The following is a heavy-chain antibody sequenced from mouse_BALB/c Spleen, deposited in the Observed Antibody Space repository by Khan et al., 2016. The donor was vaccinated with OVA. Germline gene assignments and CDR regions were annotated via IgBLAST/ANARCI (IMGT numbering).Heavy chain of an antibody. CDR1: GYTFTTYW. V-gene: IGHV1-7*01. Sequence: VQLQESGAELAKPGASMKMSCKASGYTFTTYWMHWVKQRPGQGLEWIGYIDPTTGYTEYNQKFKDRATLTTEKSSSTAYMQLSSLTSEDSAVYYCARRGLDGIFAYWGQGTLVTVSA. D-gene: IGHD2-1*01. CDR2: IDPTTGYT. J-gene: IGHJ3*01. CDR3: ARRGLDGIFAY.